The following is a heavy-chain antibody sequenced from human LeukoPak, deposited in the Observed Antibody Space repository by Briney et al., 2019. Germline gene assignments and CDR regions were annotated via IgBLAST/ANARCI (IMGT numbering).Heavy chain of an antibody. CDR2: IKYDGSDK. J-gene: IGHJ4*02. CDR3: ARRNLFDY. V-gene: IGHV3-7*01. Sequence: GGSLRPSCVASGFTFRDYWMTWVRQAPGKGLECVANIKYDGSDKYYVDSVKRRFTISRDNDKNSVYLQMNSLRVEDTAVYYCARRNLFDYWGQGTVVTVSS. CDR1: GFTFRDYW. D-gene: IGHD1-14*01.